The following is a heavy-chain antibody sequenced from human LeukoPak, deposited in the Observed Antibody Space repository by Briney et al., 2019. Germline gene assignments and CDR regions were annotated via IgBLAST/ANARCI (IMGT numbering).Heavy chain of an antibody. Sequence: PGGSLRLSCAASGFTLSYYWMSWVRQAPGKGLEWVANIKQDGSEKYYVDSVKGRFTISRDNAKSSLYLQMISLRAEDTAVYYCARLVATTYGSGRYFDYWAREPWSPSPQ. CDR1: GFTLSYYW. D-gene: IGHD3-10*01. V-gene: IGHV3-7*01. CDR3: ARLVATTYGSGRYFDY. CDR2: IKQDGSEK. J-gene: IGHJ4*02.